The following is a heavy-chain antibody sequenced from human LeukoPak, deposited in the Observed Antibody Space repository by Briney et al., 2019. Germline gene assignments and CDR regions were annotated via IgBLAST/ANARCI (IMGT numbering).Heavy chain of an antibody. D-gene: IGHD6-6*01. J-gene: IGHJ5*02. CDR3: ARDGAARGHWFDP. CDR2: IYTSGGT. Sequence: SETLSLTCTVSGGSISSGNYYWSWIRQPAGKGLEWIGRIYTSGGTNYNPSLKSRVTISVDTSKNQFSLKLSSVTAADTAVYYCARDGAARGHWFDPWGQGTLVTVSS. V-gene: IGHV4-61*02. CDR1: GGSISSGNYY.